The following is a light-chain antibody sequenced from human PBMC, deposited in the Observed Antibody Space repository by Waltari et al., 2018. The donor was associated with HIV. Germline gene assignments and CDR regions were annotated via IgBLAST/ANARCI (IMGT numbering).Light chain of an antibody. Sequence: QSALTQPPSVSGSPEQSTTTSCPGTTSNVVGFTYVPRYQQHPGKAPKIKIYDVSNRPSGVSNRFSGSKSGNTASLTISGLQAEDEADYYCSSYTSSSSWVFGGGTKLTVL. CDR2: DVS. CDR1: TSNVVGFTY. CDR3: SSYTSSSSWV. V-gene: IGLV2-14*03. J-gene: IGLJ3*02.